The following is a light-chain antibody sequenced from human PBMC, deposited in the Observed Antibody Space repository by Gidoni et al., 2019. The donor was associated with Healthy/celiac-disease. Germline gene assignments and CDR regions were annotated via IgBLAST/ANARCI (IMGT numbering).Light chain of an antibody. CDR3: QQRSNWPPT. Sequence: EIVLTQSPATLSLSPGERATLSCRASQSVSSYLAWYQQKPGQAPGLLIYDASNRATGIPARFSGSGSGTDFTLTISSLEPEDFAVYYCQQRSNWPPTFXQXTRLEIK. J-gene: IGKJ5*01. CDR2: DAS. CDR1: QSVSSY. V-gene: IGKV3-11*01.